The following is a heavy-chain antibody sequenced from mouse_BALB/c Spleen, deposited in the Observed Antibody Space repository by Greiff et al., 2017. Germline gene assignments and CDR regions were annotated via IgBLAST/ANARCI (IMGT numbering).Heavy chain of an antibody. D-gene: IGHD2-2*01. CDR2: IYPGDGDT. CDR1: GYAFSSSW. Sequence: VQLQQSGPELVKPGASVKISCKASGYAFSSSWMNWVKQRPGQGLEWIGRIYPGDGDTNYNGKFKGKATLNADKSSSTAYMQLSRLTSVDSAVYCCARYMVTTNYFDYWGQGTTLTVSS. CDR3: ARYMVTTNYFDY. J-gene: IGHJ2*01. V-gene: IGHV1-82*01.